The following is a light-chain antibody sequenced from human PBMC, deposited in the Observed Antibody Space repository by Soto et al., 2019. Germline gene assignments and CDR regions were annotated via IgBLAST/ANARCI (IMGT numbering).Light chain of an antibody. V-gene: IGKV1-39*01. CDR2: DAS. J-gene: IGKJ5*01. CDR1: QDINNY. Sequence: DIKMTQSPSSLSASVGDRVTITCQASQDINNYLNWYQQKPGQAPKLLIYDASGLEVGVPSRFSGSGSGTDFTLTISSLLPEDFATYYCQQGYSTPVTFGQGTRLEIK. CDR3: QQGYSTPVT.